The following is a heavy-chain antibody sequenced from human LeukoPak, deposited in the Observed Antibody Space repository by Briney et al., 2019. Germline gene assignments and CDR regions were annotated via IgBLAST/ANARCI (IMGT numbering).Heavy chain of an antibody. V-gene: IGHV4-34*01. CDR1: GGSFSGYY. CDR3: ARRDKYNWNYGGFDP. D-gene: IGHD1-7*01. CDR2: INHSGST. J-gene: IGHJ5*02. Sequence: SETLSLTCAVYGGSFSGYYWSWIRQPPGKGLEWIGEINHSGSTNYNPSLKSRVTISVDTSKNQFSLKLSSVTAADTAAYYCARRDKYNWNYGGFDPWGQGTLVTVSS.